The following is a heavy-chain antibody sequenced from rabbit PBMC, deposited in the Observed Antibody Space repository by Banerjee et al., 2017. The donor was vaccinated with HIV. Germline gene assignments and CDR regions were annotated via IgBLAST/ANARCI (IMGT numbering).Heavy chain of an antibody. D-gene: IGHD6-1*01. Sequence: QEQLEESGGDLVKPGASLTLTCTASGFSFSNNYLMCWVRQAPGKGLEWIGCKNTGDGSTYYASWVNGRFTISRSTSLNTVTLQMTSLTAADTATYFCARAYDGYTWASNLWGPGTLVTVS. CDR3: ARAYDGYTWASNL. J-gene: IGHJ4*01. V-gene: IGHV1S47*01. CDR1: GFSFSNNY. CDR2: KNTGDGST.